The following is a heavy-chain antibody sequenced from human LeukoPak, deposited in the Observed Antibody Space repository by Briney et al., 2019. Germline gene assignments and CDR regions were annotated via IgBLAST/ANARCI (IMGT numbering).Heavy chain of an antibody. V-gene: IGHV3-7*01. CDR1: GFTFSSYW. CDR3: ARKLGGFGDYGWYFDL. Sequence: GGSLRLSCAASGFTFSSYWMNWVRQAPGKGLEWVANIKQDGGEKYYVDSVKGRFTISRDNTKNSLYLQMDSLRAEDTAVYYCARKLGGFGDYGWYFDLWGRGTLVTVSS. CDR2: IKQDGGEK. J-gene: IGHJ2*01. D-gene: IGHD4-17*01.